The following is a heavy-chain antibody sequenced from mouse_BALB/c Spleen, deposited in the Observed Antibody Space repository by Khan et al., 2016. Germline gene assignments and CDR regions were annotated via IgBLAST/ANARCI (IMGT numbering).Heavy chain of an antibody. Sequence: VQLKQSGAELVKPGASVKLSCTASGFNIKDTYMHWVKQRPEQGLEWIGRIDPANGNTKYDPKFQGKATITADPSSHPAYLQLSRLTYEDTAGYYCARAPYDYDVGFAYWGQGTLVTVSA. CDR1: GFNIKDTY. CDR3: ARAPYDYDVGFAY. V-gene: IGHV14-3*02. CDR2: IDPANGNT. D-gene: IGHD2-4*01. J-gene: IGHJ3*01.